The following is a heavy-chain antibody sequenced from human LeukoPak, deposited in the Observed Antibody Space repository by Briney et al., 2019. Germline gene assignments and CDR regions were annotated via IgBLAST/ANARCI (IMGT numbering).Heavy chain of an antibody. V-gene: IGHV1-46*01. Sequence: ASVKISCKPSGYTFINLYIHWVRQAPGQGLEWMGVIRPTDGSTSYAQNFQGRLSMTSDTSTSTAYMELSSLRSEDTAIYYCTRTINPWFDPWGQGTPVSVSS. CDR3: TRTINPWFDP. D-gene: IGHD3-9*01. CDR1: GYTFINLY. CDR2: IRPTDGST. J-gene: IGHJ5*02.